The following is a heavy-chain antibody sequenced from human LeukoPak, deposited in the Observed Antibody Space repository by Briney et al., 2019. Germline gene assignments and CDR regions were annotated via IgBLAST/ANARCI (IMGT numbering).Heavy chain of an antibody. CDR2: ISSSGSTI. CDR1: GFTVSSNY. CDR3: ARIREVIGTAWFDP. Sequence: GGSLRLSCAASGFTVSSNYMSWIRQAPGKGLEWISYISSSGSTIYYADSVKGRFTISRDNAKNSLYLQMNSLRADDTAVYYCARIREVIGTAWFDPWGQGTLVTVSS. D-gene: IGHD1-20*01. V-gene: IGHV3-11*01. J-gene: IGHJ5*02.